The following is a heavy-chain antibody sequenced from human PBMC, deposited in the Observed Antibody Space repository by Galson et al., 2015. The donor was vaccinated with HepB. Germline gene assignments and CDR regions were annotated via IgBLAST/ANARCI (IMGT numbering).Heavy chain of an antibody. Sequence: SLRLSCAASGFTFSASTIHWVRQASGKGLEWVGRIRSKANTYATTYAASMNGRFTISRDDSKNTAYLQMSSLKTEDTAVYYCTRTGVTMADLDYWGQGTLVTVSS. D-gene: IGHD2-8*01. V-gene: IGHV3-73*01. CDR3: TRTGVTMADLDY. CDR2: IRSKANTYAT. J-gene: IGHJ4*02. CDR1: GFTFSAST.